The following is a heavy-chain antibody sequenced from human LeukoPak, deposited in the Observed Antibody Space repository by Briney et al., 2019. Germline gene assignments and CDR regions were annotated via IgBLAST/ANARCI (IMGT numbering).Heavy chain of an antibody. J-gene: IGHJ4*02. CDR3: AKDVGKWESLHFFDY. CDR1: GFTFVNYA. D-gene: IGHD1-26*01. V-gene: IGHV3-23*01. Sequence: GGSLRLSCAASGFTFVNYALTWVRQAPGQGLEWVATVSGGGERTYYADSVKGRLTISRDDSRNTLYLQMNSLRGDDTAVYYCAKDVGKWESLHFFDYWGQGTLVTVSS. CDR2: VSGGGERT.